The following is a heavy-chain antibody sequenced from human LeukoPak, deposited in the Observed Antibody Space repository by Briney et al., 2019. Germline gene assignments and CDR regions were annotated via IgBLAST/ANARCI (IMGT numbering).Heavy chain of an antibody. CDR2: ISSSSSYI. D-gene: IGHD2-2*01. Sequence: GGSLRLSYAASGFTFSSYSMNWVRQAPGKGLEWVSSISSSSSYIYYADSVKGRFTISRDNAKNSLYLQMNSLRAEDTAVYYCARDFCSSTSCYAYFDYWGQGTLVTVSS. J-gene: IGHJ4*02. CDR3: ARDFCSSTSCYAYFDY. V-gene: IGHV3-21*01. CDR1: GFTFSSYS.